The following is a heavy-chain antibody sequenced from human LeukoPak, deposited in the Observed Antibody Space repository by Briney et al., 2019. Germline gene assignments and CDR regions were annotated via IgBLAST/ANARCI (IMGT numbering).Heavy chain of an antibody. CDR1: GGSISSSSYY. CDR2: IYYSGST. CDR3: ARHMPLSIVVVPAAIDY. D-gene: IGHD2-2*01. J-gene: IGHJ4*02. V-gene: IGHV4-39*01. Sequence: SETQSLTCTVSGGSISSSSYYWGWIRQPPGKGLEWIGSIYYSGSTYYNPSLKSRVTISVDTSKNQFSLKLSSVTAADTAVYYCARHMPLSIVVVPAAIDYWGQGTLVTVSS.